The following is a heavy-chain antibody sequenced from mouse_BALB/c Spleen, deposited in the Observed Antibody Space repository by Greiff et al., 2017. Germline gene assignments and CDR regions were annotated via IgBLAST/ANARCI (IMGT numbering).Heavy chain of an antibody. CDR3: APYYCGSSGFAY. D-gene: IGHD1-1*01. Sequence: VQLQQSGAELVRPGALVKLSCKASGFNIKDYYMHWVKQRPEQGLEWIGWIDPENGNTIYDPKFQGKASITADTSSNTAYLQLSSLTSEDTAVYYCAPYYCGSSGFAYWGQGTLVTVSA. V-gene: IGHV14-1*02. J-gene: IGHJ3*01. CDR2: IDPENGNT. CDR1: GFNIKDYY.